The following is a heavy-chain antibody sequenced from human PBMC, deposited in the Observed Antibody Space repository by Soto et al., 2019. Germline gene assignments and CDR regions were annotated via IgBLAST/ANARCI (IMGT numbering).Heavy chain of an antibody. D-gene: IGHD2-15*01. CDR3: ARAYCSGGSCYGGNYCAMEV. Sequence: SGPTLVNPTQTLTLTCTFSGFSLSTSGMCVSWIRQPPGKSLEWLALIDWDDDKYYSTSLKTRLTISKDTSKNQVVLTMTNMDPVATAKYDCARAYCSGGSCYGGNYCAMEVWGQGTTVTVSS. V-gene: IGHV2-70*01. CDR2: IDWDDDK. J-gene: IGHJ6*02. CDR1: GFSLSTSGMC.